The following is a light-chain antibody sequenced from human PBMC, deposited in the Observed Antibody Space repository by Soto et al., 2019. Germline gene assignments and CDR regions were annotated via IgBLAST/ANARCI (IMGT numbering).Light chain of an antibody. V-gene: IGKV3-11*01. J-gene: IGKJ1*01. Sequence: DIVLTQSPATLSLSPRDRATLSCRASQSISNYLAWYQHKTGQAPRILISDASNRATGIPARFSGSGSGTDFTLTISSLEPEDFAVYYCQKRSNWPQTCGQGTKVDIK. CDR1: QSISNY. CDR3: QKRSNWPQT. CDR2: DAS.